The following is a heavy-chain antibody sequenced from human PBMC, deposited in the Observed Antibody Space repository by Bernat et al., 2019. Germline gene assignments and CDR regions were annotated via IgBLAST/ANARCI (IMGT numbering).Heavy chain of an antibody. D-gene: IGHD6-6*01. CDR3: ARVALVNDAFDI. V-gene: IGHV1-18*04. Sequence: QVQLVQSGAEVKKPGASVKVSCKASGYTFTSYGISWVRQAPGQGLEWMGWISAYNGNTNYAQKFQGWVTMTRDTSISTAYMELSRLRSDDTAVYYCARVALVNDAFDIWGQGTMVTVSS. CDR2: ISAYNGNT. CDR1: GYTFTSYG. J-gene: IGHJ3*02.